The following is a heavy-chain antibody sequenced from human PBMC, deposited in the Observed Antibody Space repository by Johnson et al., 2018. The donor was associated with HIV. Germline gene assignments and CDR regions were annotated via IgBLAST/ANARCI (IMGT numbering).Heavy chain of an antibody. CDR2: ISYDGSNK. CDR3: ARESRYNFWSGYDAFDI. D-gene: IGHD3-3*01. Sequence: QVQLVESGGGLVQPGGSLRLSCAASGFTFSSYAMHWVRQAPGKGLEWVAVISYDGSNKYYADSVKGRFTISRDNSKKTLYLQMNSLRAEDTAVYYCARESRYNFWSGYDAFDIWGQGTMVIVSS. V-gene: IGHV3-30-3*01. CDR1: GFTFSSYA. J-gene: IGHJ3*02.